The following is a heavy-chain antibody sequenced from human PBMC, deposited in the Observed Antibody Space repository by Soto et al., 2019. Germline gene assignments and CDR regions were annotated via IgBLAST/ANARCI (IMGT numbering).Heavy chain of an antibody. Sequence: QVQLQESGPGLVKPSGTLSLTCAVSGGSISSSNWWSWVRQPPGKGLEWIGEIYHNGSTNYNPSLKSRVTISVDKSKNQFSLKLSSVTAADMAVYYCAIDLGAADYYYYGMDVWGQGTTVTVSS. J-gene: IGHJ6*02. D-gene: IGHD6-13*01. CDR1: GGSISSSNW. V-gene: IGHV4-4*02. CDR3: AIDLGAADYYYYGMDV. CDR2: IYHNGST.